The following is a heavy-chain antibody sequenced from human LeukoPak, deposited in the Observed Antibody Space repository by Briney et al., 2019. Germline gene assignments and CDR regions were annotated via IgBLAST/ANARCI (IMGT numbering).Heavy chain of an antibody. D-gene: IGHD3-3*01. V-gene: IGHV1-69*04. CDR2: IIPIFGIA. Sequence: SVKVPCKASGGTFSSYAISWVRQAPGQGLEWMGRIIPIFGIANYAQKFQGRVTITADKSTSTAYMELSSLRSEDTAVYYCAREDTTYYDFWSGYKPLDYWGQGTLVTISS. J-gene: IGHJ4*02. CDR3: AREDTTYYDFWSGYKPLDY. CDR1: GGTFSSYA.